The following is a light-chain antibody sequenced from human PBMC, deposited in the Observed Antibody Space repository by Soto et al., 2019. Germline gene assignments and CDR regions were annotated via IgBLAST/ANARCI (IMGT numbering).Light chain of an antibody. CDR1: SSDVGGYDY. J-gene: IGLJ2*01. Sequence: QSALTQPPSASGSPGQSVAISCTGTSSDVGGYDYVSWYQQHPGKAPKLMIYEVTKRPSGVPDRFSGSKSGNTASLTVSGLQAEDAADYYCSSDGGNNNLLFGGGTKLTVL. CDR2: EVT. CDR3: SSDGGNNNLL. V-gene: IGLV2-8*01.